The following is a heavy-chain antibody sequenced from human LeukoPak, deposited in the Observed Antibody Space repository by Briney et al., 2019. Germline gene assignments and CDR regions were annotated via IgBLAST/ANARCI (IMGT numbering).Heavy chain of an antibody. CDR1: GGSFSGYY. J-gene: IGHJ5*02. V-gene: IGHV4-34*01. D-gene: IGHD4-11*01. Sequence: SETLSLTCAVYGGSFSGYYWSWIRQPPGKGLEWIGEINHSGGTNYNPSLKSRVTISVDTSKNQFSLKLSSVTAADTAVYYCARERRPTVNNWFDPWGQGTLVTVSS. CDR2: INHSGGT. CDR3: ARERRPTVNNWFDP.